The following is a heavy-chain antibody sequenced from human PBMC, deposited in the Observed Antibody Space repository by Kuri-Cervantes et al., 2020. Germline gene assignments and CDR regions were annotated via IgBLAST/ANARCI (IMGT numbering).Heavy chain of an antibody. CDR3: AREFEDGDYVSHYYYGMDV. V-gene: IGHV3-30*03. D-gene: IGHD4-17*01. CDR2: ISYDGSNK. Sequence: GESLKISCAASGFTFSSYGMHWVRQAPGKGLEWVAVISYDGSNKYYADSVKGRFTISRDNSKNTLYLQMNSLRAEDTAVYYCAREFEDGDYVSHYYYGMDVWGQGTTVTVSS. CDR1: GFTFSSYG. J-gene: IGHJ6*02.